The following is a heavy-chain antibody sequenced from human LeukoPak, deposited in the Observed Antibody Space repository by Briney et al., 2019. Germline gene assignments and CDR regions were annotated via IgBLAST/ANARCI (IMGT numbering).Heavy chain of an antibody. D-gene: IGHD1-14*01. J-gene: IGHJ3*02. CDR2: IYTSGST. CDR1: GGSFSGYY. V-gene: IGHV4-4*07. Sequence: KPSETLSLTCAVYGGSFSGYYWSWIRQPAGKGLEWIGRIYTSGSTNYNPSLKSRVTMSVDTSKNQFSLKLSSVTAADTAVYYCARDFGNSDAFDIWGQGTMVTVSS. CDR3: ARDFGNSDAFDI.